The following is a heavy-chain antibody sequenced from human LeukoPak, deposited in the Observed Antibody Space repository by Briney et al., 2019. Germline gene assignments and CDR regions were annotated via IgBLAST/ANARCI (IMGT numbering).Heavy chain of an antibody. V-gene: IGHV3-48*01. D-gene: IGHD2-2*03. CDR3: ASMDIVVVPAVTDDAFDI. J-gene: IGHJ3*02. CDR1: GFTFSSYS. Sequence: GGSLRLSCAASGFTFSSYSMNWVRQAPGKGLEWVSYISSSSSTIYYADSVKGRFTISRDNAENSLYLQMNSLRAEDTAVYYCASMDIVVVPAVTDDAFDIWGQGTMVTVSS. CDR2: ISSSSSTI.